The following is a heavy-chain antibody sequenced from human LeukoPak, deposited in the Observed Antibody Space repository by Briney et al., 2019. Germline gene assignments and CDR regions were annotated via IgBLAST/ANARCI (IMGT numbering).Heavy chain of an antibody. J-gene: IGHJ4*02. CDR3: ARDRGPDWWGSFDF. CDR2: INPNSGGT. V-gene: IGHV1-2*02. D-gene: IGHD3-16*01. CDR1: GYTFTGHY. Sequence: ASLKVSCKASGYTFTGHYIHWVRQAPGQGLEWMGWINPNSGGTNYQQKFQDRVTMTRDTSSGTVYMELSRLRSDDTAVYYCARDRGPDWWGSFDFWGQGTLVTVSS.